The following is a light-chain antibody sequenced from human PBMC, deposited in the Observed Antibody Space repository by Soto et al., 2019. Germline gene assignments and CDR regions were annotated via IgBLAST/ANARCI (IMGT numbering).Light chain of an antibody. V-gene: IGKV3-15*01. Sequence: EIVMMQSPATLSVSPGERATLSCRASQSVSSNLAWFQQKPGQGPRLLIYAASTRATGIPVRFRGSGSGTEFTLTISSLQSEDFAVYYCQQYDNWPPYTFGQGTKLEIK. CDR3: QQYDNWPPYT. CDR1: QSVSSN. J-gene: IGKJ2*01. CDR2: AAS.